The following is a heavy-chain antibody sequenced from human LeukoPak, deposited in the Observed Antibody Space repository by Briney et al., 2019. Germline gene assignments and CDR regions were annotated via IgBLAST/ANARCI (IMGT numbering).Heavy chain of an antibody. D-gene: IGHD4-17*01. J-gene: IGHJ6*03. CDR1: GFTVSSNY. CDR2: IYSGGST. CDR3: ARTPTVTKYYYYYYMDV. Sequence: GGSLRLSCAASGFTVSSNYMSWVRQAPGKGLEWVSVIYSGGSTYYADSVKGRFTISRDNSKNTLYLQMNSLRAEDTAVYYCARTPTVTKYYYYYYMDVWGKGTTVTVSS. V-gene: IGHV3-53*01.